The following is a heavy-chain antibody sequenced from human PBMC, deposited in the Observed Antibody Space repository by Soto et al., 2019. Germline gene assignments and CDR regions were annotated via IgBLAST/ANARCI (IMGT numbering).Heavy chain of an antibody. CDR3: AKKVNSGSGSQFFDY. D-gene: IGHD3-10*01. Sequence: GGSLRLSCAASGFTFSSYSMSWVRQAPGKGLEWVSGFRSGGDDETTYYADAVRGRFTISRDNSKNTLFLQMNSLRAEDTAIYYCAKKVNSGSGSQFFDYWGPGTLVTVSS. V-gene: IGHV3-23*01. CDR1: GFTFSSYS. CDR2: FRSGGDDETT. J-gene: IGHJ4*02.